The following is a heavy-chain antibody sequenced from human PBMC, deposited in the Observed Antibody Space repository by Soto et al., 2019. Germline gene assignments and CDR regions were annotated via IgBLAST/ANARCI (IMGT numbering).Heavy chain of an antibody. D-gene: IGHD6-13*01. V-gene: IGHV1-69*02. J-gene: IGHJ4*02. Sequence: QVQLVQSGAEVKKPGSSVKVSCKASGGTFSSYTISWVRQAPGQGLEWMGRLIPILGITNYAQKFQGRVTITADKSTSIAYMELSSMGSENTAVYYCAILAAACFDYWGQGTLFTVCS. CDR1: GGTFSSYT. CDR2: LIPILGIT. CDR3: AILAAACFDY.